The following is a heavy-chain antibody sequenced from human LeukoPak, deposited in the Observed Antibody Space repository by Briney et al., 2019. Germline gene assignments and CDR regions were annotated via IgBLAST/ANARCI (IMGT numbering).Heavy chain of an antibody. V-gene: IGHV3-23*01. Sequence: PGGSLRLSCAASGFTFSSYAMSWVRQAPGKGLEWVSAISGSGGSTYYADSVKGRFTISRDNSKNTLYLQKNSLRAEDTAVYYCAKDSGYSYGYGGDWGQGTLVTVSS. CDR3: AKDSGYSYGYGGD. J-gene: IGHJ4*02. D-gene: IGHD5-18*01. CDR1: GFTFSSYA. CDR2: ISGSGGST.